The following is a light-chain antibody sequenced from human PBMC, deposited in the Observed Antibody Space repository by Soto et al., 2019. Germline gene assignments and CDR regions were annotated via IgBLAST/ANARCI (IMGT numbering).Light chain of an antibody. J-gene: IGLJ2*01. CDR1: SSNIGSKN. Sequence: QSALTQPPSASGTPGQTVTISCSGSSSNIGSKNVNWYQQLPGAAPKLLIYRNNQWPSGVPDRFSGSKSGTSASLAISGLXXXXXXDYXXAAWDESLNGVEFGGGTKLTVL. CDR2: RNN. V-gene: IGLV1-44*01. CDR3: AAWDESLNGVE.